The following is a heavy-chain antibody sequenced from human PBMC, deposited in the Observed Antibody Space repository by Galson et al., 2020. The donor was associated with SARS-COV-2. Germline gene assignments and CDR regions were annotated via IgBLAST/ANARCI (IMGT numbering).Heavy chain of an antibody. Sequence: GESLRLSCAASGFTFSSYAMHWVRQAPGKGLEWVAVISYDGSNKYYADSVKGRFTISRDNSKNTLYLQMNSLRAEDTAVYYCARDRILTGSFDYWGQGTLVTVSS. D-gene: IGHD3-9*01. CDR3: ARDRILTGSFDY. CDR1: GFTFSSYA. V-gene: IGHV3-30*04. J-gene: IGHJ4*02. CDR2: ISYDGSNK.